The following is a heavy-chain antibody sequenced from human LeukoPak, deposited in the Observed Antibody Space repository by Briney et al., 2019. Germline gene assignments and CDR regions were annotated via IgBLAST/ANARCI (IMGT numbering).Heavy chain of an antibody. CDR1: GFTFSSYW. CDR3: ARGGGLDV. J-gene: IGHJ6*02. CDR2: INHNGNVN. D-gene: IGHD3-16*01. V-gene: IGHV3-7*03. Sequence: PGGSLRLSCAASGFTFSSYWMNWARQAPGKGLEWVASINHNGNVNYYVASVKGRFTLSRDNAKNSLYPQMSHLRAEDTAVYFCARGGGLDVWGQGATVTVSS.